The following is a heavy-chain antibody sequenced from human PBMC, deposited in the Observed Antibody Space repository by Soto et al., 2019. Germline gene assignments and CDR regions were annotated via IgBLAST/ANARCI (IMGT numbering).Heavy chain of an antibody. J-gene: IGHJ5*02. Sequence: SETLSLTCTFSGSSIIGYYWTWIRQSPERGLEWIGYIYYSGSAIYNTSLNSRLTMSVDRSKSQFSMKLASVPAADTAVYYCARGVGGSGLNWFDPWGQGTLVTVSS. CDR1: GSSIIGYY. CDR2: IYYSGSA. D-gene: IGHD6-19*01. V-gene: IGHV4-59*12. CDR3: ARGVGGSGLNWFDP.